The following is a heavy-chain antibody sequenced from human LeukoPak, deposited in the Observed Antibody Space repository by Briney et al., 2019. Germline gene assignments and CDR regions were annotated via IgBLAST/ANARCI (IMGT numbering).Heavy chain of an antibody. CDR1: GGSISSYY. J-gene: IGHJ4*02. V-gene: IGHV4-59*12. CDR2: IYHSGST. CDR3: AREGIAAAGTLDY. Sequence: SETLSLTCTVSGGSISSYYWSWIWQPPGKGLEWIGYIYHSGSTYYNPSLKSRVTTSVDRSKNQFSLKLSSVTAADTAVYYCAREGIAAAGTLDYWGQGTLVTVSS. D-gene: IGHD6-13*01.